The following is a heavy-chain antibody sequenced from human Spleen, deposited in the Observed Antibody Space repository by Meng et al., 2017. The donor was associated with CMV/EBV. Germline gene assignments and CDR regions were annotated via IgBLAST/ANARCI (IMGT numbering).Heavy chain of an antibody. Sequence: SVKVSCKVSGGTFSRHAISWVRQAPGQGLEWMGGIIPIFDTANYAQKFQGRVTVTTDESTSTAYMELSSLRSEDTAIYYCAHCTGIGCHTDYYGMDVWGQGTTVTVSS. CDR2: IIPIFDTA. J-gene: IGHJ6*02. CDR3: AHCTGIGCHTDYYGMDV. CDR1: GGTFSRHA. V-gene: IGHV1-69*05. D-gene: IGHD2-8*02.